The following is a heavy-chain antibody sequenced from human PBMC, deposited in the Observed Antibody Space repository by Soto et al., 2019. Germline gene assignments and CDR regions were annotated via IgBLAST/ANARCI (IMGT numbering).Heavy chain of an antibody. CDR2: IYYSGST. V-gene: IGHV4-39*01. D-gene: IGHD2-2*01. J-gene: IGHJ5*02. Sequence: QLQLQESGPGLVKPSETLSLTCTVSGGSISSSSYYWGWIRQPLGKGLEWIGSIYYSGSTYYNPSLKSRVPISVDTSKNQFSLKLSSVTAADTAVYYCARHTWGRQRGWFDPWGQGTLVTVSS. CDR1: GGSISSSSYY. CDR3: ARHTWGRQRGWFDP.